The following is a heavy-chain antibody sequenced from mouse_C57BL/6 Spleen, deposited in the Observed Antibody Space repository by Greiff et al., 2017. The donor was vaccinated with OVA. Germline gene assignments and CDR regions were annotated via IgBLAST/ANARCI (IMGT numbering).Heavy chain of an antibody. J-gene: IGHJ2*01. V-gene: IGHV6-6*01. Sequence: EVKVEESGGGLVQPGGSMKLSCAASGFTFSDAWMDWVRQSPEKGLEWVAEIRNKANNHATYYAESVKGRFTISRDDSKSSVYLQMNSLRAEDTGIYYCTRLVVLRSTLYYFDYWGQGTTLTVSS. D-gene: IGHD1-1*01. CDR1: GFTFSDAW. CDR3: TRLVVLRSTLYYFDY. CDR2: IRNKANNHAT.